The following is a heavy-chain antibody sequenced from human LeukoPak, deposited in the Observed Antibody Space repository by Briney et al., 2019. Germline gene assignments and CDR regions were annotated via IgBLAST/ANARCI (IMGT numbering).Heavy chain of an antibody. CDR2: ISSSSTI. J-gene: IGHJ6*03. V-gene: IGHV3-48*02. Sequence: GGSLRLSCAASEFTFSSYSMNWVRQAPGKGLEWVSYISSSSTIYYADSVKGRFTISRDNAKNSLYLQMNSLRDEDTAVYYCARADLYYYYYYMDVWGKGTTVTVSS. CDR1: EFTFSSYS. CDR3: ARADLYYYYYYMDV.